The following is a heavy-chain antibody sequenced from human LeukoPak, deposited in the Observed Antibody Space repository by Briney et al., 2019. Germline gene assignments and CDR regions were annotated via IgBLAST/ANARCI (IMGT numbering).Heavy chain of an antibody. CDR1: GYSFTSYW. J-gene: IGHJ3*01. V-gene: IGHV5-51*01. D-gene: IGHD6-13*01. Sequence: GESLKISCKGSGYSFTSYWIAWVRQMPGKGLEWVGIMYRDDSDTRYSPSFQGQVTISADRSINTAYLQWSSLKASDTAMYYCARRGSSHDAFDVWGQGTMVTVSS. CDR2: MYRDDSDT. CDR3: ARRGSSHDAFDV.